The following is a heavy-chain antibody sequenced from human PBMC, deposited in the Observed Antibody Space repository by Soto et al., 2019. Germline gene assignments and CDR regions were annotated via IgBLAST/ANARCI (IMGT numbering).Heavy chain of an antibody. CDR1: GGSVSSSFNY. D-gene: IGHD1-26*01. V-gene: IGHV4-61*01. J-gene: IGHJ4*02. Sequence: PSETLSLTCTVSGGSVSSSFNYWSWIRQPPGKGLEWIGYIYYSGSTNYNPSLKSRVTISVDTSKNQFSPKLTSMTAADTAVYYCARERGGSYVDYWGQGTLVTVSS. CDR3: ARERGGSYVDY. CDR2: IYYSGST.